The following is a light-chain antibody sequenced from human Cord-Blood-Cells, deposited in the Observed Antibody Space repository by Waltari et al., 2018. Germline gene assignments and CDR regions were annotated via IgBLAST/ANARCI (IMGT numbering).Light chain of an antibody. J-gene: IGLJ2*01. Sequence: QSALTQPASVSGSPVQSITISCTGTSRYLGSFNFFSWYQQHPGKAPKLMIYEGSKRPSGVSNRFSGSKSGNTASLTISGLQAEDEADYYCCSYAGSSTVVFGGGTKLTVL. CDR2: EGS. V-gene: IGLV2-23*01. CDR1: SRYLGSFNF. CDR3: CSYAGSSTVV.